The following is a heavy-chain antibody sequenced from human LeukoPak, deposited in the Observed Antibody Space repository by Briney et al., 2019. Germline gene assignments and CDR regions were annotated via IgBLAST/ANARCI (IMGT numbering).Heavy chain of an antibody. J-gene: IGHJ4*02. CDR3: AKGPSFDY. CDR1: GFTFDDYA. CDR2: ISWNSGTI. Sequence: GGSLRLSCAASGFTFDDYAMHWVRQAPGKGLEWVSGISWNSGTIGYADSVKGRFTISRDNAKNSLYLQMNSLRAEGTASYYCAKGPSFDYWGQGTLVTVSS. V-gene: IGHV3-9*01.